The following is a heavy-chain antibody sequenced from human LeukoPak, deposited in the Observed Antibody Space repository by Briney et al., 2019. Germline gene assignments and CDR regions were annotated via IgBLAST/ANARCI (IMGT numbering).Heavy chain of an antibody. Sequence: GGSLRLSCAASGFTFDDYGMSWVRQAPGKGLEWVSGINWNGGSTGYADSVKGRFTISRDDAKNSLYLQMNSLRAEDTALYYCARDTGYSYYYYMDVWGKGTTVTVSS. D-gene: IGHD5-12*01. CDR3: ARDTGYSYYYYMDV. CDR1: GFTFDDYG. CDR2: INWNGGST. J-gene: IGHJ6*03. V-gene: IGHV3-20*04.